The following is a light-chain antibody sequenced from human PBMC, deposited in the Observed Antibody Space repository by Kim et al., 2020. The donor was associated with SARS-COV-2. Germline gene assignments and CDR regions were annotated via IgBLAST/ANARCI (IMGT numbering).Light chain of an antibody. J-gene: IGKJ5*01. CDR2: AS. CDR1: QGISSY. CDR3: QQLYSYPIT. V-gene: IGKV1-9*01. Sequence: IQLTQSPSSLSASVGDRVTVTCRASQGISSYLAWYQQKPGKAPKFLIYASTLESGVPSRFSGSGSGTDFILTISSLQPEDFATYYCQQLYSYPITFGQGTRLEIK.